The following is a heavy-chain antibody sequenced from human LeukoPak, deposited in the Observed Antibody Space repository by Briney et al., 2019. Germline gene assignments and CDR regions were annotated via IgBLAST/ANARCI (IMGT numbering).Heavy chain of an antibody. J-gene: IGHJ4*02. D-gene: IGHD1-26*01. Sequence: SETVSLTCTVSGGSVSSGRYYWSWIRQPPGKGLEWIGYINYSGSTNYNPSLKSRVTISQDTSKNQFSLKLNSVTAADTARYYCASYIIKYGALDYWGQGTLVTVSS. CDR3: ASYIIKYGALDY. V-gene: IGHV4-61*01. CDR2: INYSGST. CDR1: GGSVSSGRYY.